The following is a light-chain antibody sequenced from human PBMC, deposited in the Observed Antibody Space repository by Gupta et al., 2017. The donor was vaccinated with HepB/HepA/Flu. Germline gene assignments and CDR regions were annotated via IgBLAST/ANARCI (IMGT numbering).Light chain of an antibody. Sequence: IRMTQSTSSLSAFVGDRVTITCRASQTIDTYLSWYQQKPGRAPKLLVFSASNLQTGVPSRFSASGSRTDFSLTISSLQPEDFATYYCQQSYITPLTFGGGTK. J-gene: IGKJ4*01. V-gene: IGKV1-39*01. CDR3: QQSYITPLT. CDR2: SAS. CDR1: QTIDTY.